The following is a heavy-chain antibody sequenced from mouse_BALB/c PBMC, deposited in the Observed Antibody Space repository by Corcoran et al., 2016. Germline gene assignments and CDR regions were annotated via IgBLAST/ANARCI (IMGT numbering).Heavy chain of an antibody. V-gene: IGHV9-3-1*01. D-gene: IGHD4-1*01. J-gene: IGHJ1*01. CDR3: ATGTYFDV. CDR1: GYTFTNYG. CDR2: INTYTGEP. Sequence: QIQLVQSGPELKKPGETVKISCKASGYTFTNYGMNWVKQAPGKGLKWMGWINTYTGEPTYADDIKGRFAFSLETSASTAYLQINNLKNEDTATYFCATGTYFDVWGAGTTVTVSS.